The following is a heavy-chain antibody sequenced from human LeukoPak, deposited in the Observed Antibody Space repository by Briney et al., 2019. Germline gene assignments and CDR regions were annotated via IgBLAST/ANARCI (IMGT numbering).Heavy chain of an antibody. Sequence: SETLSLTCTVSGGSISSGGYYWSWIRQPPGKGLEWIGYIYHSGSTYYNPSLKSRVTISVDRSKNQFSLKLSSVTAADTAVYYCARDIASGYYIDYWGQGTLVTVSS. CDR2: IYHSGST. V-gene: IGHV4-30-2*01. CDR3: ARDIASGYYIDY. CDR1: GGSISSGGYY. J-gene: IGHJ4*02. D-gene: IGHD3-22*01.